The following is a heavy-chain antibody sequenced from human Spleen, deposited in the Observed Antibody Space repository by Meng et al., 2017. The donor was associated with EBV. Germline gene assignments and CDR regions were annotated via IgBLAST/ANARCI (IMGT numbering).Heavy chain of an antibody. D-gene: IGHD4-17*01. CDR2: VSYNGVT. CDR3: ARDTDYGDTYFDS. CDR1: DGAVSRSD. V-gene: IGHV4-59*02. Sequence: QGQLQESGPGWGKPSGTLSLNCSVSDGAVSRSDWSWIRQPPGKGLEGLGYVSYNGVTKYNSSLKSRVTIALDRAKNHFSLKLTSVTAADTAVYYCARDTDYGDTYFDSWGRGILVTVSS. J-gene: IGHJ4*02.